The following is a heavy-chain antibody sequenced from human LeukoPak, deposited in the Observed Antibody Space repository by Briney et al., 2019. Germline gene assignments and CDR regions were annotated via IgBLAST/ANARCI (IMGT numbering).Heavy chain of an antibody. J-gene: IGHJ4*02. D-gene: IGHD3-10*01. CDR1: GYTFTGQY. V-gene: IGHV1-18*01. Sequence: ASVKVSCKASGYTFTGQYMHWVRQAPGQGLEWMGWISAYNGNTNYAQKLQGRVTMTTDTSTSTAYMELRSLRSDDTAVYYCARDQDYGSGSYRDYWGQGTLVTVSS. CDR3: ARDQDYGSGSYRDY. CDR2: ISAYNGNT.